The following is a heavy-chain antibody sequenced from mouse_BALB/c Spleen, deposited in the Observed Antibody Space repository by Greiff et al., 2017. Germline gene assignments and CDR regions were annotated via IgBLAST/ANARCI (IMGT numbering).Heavy chain of an antibody. CDR1: GYTFSSYW. CDR2: ILPGSGST. V-gene: IGHV1-9*01. J-gene: IGHJ3*01. CDR3: AREADLAY. Sequence: QVQLKESGAELMKPGASVKISCKATGYTFSSYWIEWVKQRPGHGLEWIGEILPGSGSTNYNEKCKGKATFTADTSSNTAYMQLSSLTSEDSAVYYCAREADLAYWGQGTLVTVSA.